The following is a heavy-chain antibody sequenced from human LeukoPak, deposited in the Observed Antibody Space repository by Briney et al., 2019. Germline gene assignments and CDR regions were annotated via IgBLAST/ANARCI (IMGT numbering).Heavy chain of an antibody. CDR1: GFTFDDYG. CDR2: IKHDGSEK. J-gene: IGHJ4*02. D-gene: IGHD4-17*01. CDR3: ARSPSVTYFDY. Sequence: GGSLRLSCAASGFTFDDYGMSWVRQAPGKGLEWVANIKHDGSEKYYLDSVKGRFTISRDNAKNSLFLQMNSLRAEHTAVYYCARSPSVTYFDYWGQGTLVTVSS. V-gene: IGHV3-7*01.